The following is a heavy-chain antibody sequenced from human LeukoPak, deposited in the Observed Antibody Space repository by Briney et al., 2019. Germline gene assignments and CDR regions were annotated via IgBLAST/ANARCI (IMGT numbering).Heavy chain of an antibody. CDR1: GFMFSTYA. Sequence: EPGGSLRLSCAASGFMFSTYAMSWVRQAPGKGLEWVSAISGSGTTTYYADSVKGRFTISRDNSKNTLYLQMNSLRAEDTAVYYCAKDFLGYYGSGSYYVQRFFDYWGQGTLVTVSS. D-gene: IGHD3-10*01. CDR3: AKDFLGYYGSGSYYVQRFFDY. J-gene: IGHJ4*02. CDR2: ISGSGTTT. V-gene: IGHV3-23*01.